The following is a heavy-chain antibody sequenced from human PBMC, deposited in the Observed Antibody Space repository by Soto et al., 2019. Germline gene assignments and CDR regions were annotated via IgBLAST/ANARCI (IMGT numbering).Heavy chain of an antibody. D-gene: IGHD5-12*01. CDR2: ISSSSSYI. J-gene: IGHJ4*02. Sequence: EVQLVESGGGLVKPGGSLRLSCAASGFTFSSYSMNWVRQAPGKGLEWVSSISSSSSYIYYADSVKGRFTISRDNAKNSLYLQMNSLRAEDTAVHYCARVGPPHEMATPYYFDYWGQGTLVTVSS. CDR1: GFTFSSYS. V-gene: IGHV3-21*01. CDR3: ARVGPPHEMATPYYFDY.